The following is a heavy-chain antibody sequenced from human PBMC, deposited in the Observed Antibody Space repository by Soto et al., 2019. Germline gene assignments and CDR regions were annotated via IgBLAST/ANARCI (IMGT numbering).Heavy chain of an antibody. CDR2: ILSDGRNK. D-gene: IGHD1-26*01. V-gene: IGHV3-30*04. CDR3: ARDDEGGSDCDLGY. J-gene: IGHJ4*02. Sequence: QVQLVESGGGVVQPGRSLRLSCAVSGFTLSSHAMHWVRQAPGKGLEWVALILSDGRNKYYADSVKGRFTTSRDNSKNTMYLQMNSLSVEDTAVYYCARDDEGGSDCDLGYWGQGALVTVSS. CDR1: GFTLSSHA.